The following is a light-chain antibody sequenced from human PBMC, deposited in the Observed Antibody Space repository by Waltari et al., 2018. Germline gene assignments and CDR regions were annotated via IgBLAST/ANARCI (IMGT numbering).Light chain of an antibody. V-gene: IGKV1-5*03. CDR2: KAS. CDR1: QCISSW. CDR3: QQYNSYSTWT. Sequence: DIQMTQSPSTLSASVGDRVTFTCRTSQCISSWLAWYQQKPGKSPKLLIYKASSLESGVPSRFSGSGSGTEFTLTISSLQPDDFATYYCQQYNSYSTWTFGQGTKVEIK. J-gene: IGKJ1*01.